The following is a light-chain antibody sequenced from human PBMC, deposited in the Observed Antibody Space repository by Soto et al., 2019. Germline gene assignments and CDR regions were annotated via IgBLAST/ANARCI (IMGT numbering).Light chain of an antibody. CDR3: QWRSDWPPRLT. Sequence: EVVLTQSPATLSLSPGERATLSCRASESIGNYLAWYQQKLGQAPKLLIYDASHRAIAIPGRFSGDGYGTDFTLPISRLEPEDFAVYYCQWRSDWPPRLTFGGGTKVEIK. CDR2: DAS. J-gene: IGKJ4*01. V-gene: IGKV3-11*01. CDR1: ESIGNY.